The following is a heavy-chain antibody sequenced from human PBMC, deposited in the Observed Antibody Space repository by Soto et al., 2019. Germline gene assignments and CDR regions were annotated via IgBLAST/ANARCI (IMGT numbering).Heavy chain of an antibody. CDR2: NSVSGRTI. J-gene: IGHJ6*02. CDR3: SRRAPIYYDALTGYEEAGMDV. V-gene: IGHV3-48*03. Sequence: VELVESGGGLVPPGGSLTLACAASGFNFKTYEMNWVRQAPGKGLEWISYNSVSGRTIYYADSVQGRVNISRDNAKNLVFLQLNSLRAEDTAVYHCSRRAPIYYDALTGYEEAGMDVWGQGTRVTVSS. CDR1: GFNFKTYE. D-gene: IGHD3-9*01.